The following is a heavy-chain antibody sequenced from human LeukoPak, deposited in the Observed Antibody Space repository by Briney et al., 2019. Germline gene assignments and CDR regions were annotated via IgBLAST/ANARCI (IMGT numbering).Heavy chain of an antibody. CDR1: GGSISSYY. V-gene: IGHV4-34*01. CDR2: INHSGST. Sequence: PSETLSLTCTVSGGSISSYYWSWIRQPPGKGLEWIGEINHSGSTNYNPSLKSRVTISVDTSKNQFSLKLSSVTAADSAVYYCARDRAAAGIDYWGQGTLVTVSS. D-gene: IGHD6-13*01. J-gene: IGHJ4*02. CDR3: ARDRAAAGIDY.